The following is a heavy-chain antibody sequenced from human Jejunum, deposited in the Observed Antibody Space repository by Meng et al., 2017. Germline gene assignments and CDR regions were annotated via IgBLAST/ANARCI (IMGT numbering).Heavy chain of an antibody. D-gene: IGHD5-24*01. CDR1: GFTFASYS. CDR2: MTQSAS. Sequence: GESLKISCAASGFTFASYSLSWVRQAPGKGLEWVASMTQSASRYAESVKGRFTVSRDNSKNTLFLQMNSLRGEDTAVYYCAKDREPDGLWPIDHWGQGTLVTVAS. V-gene: IGHV3-23*01. CDR3: AKDREPDGLWPIDH. J-gene: IGHJ4*02.